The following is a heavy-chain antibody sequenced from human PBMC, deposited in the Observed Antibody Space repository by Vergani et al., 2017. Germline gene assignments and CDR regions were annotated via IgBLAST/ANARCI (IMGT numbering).Heavy chain of an antibody. V-gene: IGHV5-51*01. Sequence: EVQLVQSGAEVKKPGESLKISCKGSGYSFTSYWIGWVRQLPGKGLEWMGIIYLGDSDTRYSPSFQGQVTISADKSTSTTYLQRSSLKASDTAMYYCARYGGKSIGVGCYFDYWGQGTLVTVSS. CDR3: ARYGGKSIGVGCYFDY. J-gene: IGHJ4*02. CDR1: GYSFTSYW. CDR2: IYLGDSDT. D-gene: IGHD4-23*01.